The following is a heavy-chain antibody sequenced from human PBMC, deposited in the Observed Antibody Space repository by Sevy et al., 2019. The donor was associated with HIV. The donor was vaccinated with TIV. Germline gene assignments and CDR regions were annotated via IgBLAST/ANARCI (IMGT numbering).Heavy chain of an antibody. J-gene: IGHJ4*02. V-gene: IGHV4-59*08. CDR3: AGENAWGRGYS. CDR1: GGAITSLY. D-gene: IGHD1-26*01. Sequence: SDTLSLTCTVSGGAITSLYWNWIRQPPGKGLEWIANIYYNGHINYNPSLKSRVTLSLDTSKNQFSLRLSSVTAADTAMYYCAGENAWGRGYSWGQGTLVTVSS. CDR2: IYYNGHI.